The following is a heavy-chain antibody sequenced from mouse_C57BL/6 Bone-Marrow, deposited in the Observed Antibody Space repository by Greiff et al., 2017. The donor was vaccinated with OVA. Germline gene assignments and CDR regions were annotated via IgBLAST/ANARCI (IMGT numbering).Heavy chain of an antibody. J-gene: IGHJ3*01. Sequence: QVQLQQPGAELVKPGASVKMSCKASGYTFTSYWITWVKQRPGQGLEWIGDIYPGSGSTNYNEKFKSKATLTVDTSSSTAYMQLSSLTSEDSAVYYCARVGDLLWLRRWFAYWGQGTLVTVSA. V-gene: IGHV1-55*01. CDR3: ARVGDLLWLRRWFAY. CDR2: IYPGSGST. CDR1: GYTFTSYW. D-gene: IGHD2-2*01.